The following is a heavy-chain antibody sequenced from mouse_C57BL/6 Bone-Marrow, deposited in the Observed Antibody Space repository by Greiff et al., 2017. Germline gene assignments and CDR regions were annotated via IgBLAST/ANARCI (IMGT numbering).Heavy chain of an antibody. CDR3: ARDHYYGSSRYYFDY. Sequence: VQGVESGAELARPGASVKLSCKASGYTFTSYGISWVKQRTGQGLEWIGEIYPRSGNTYYNEKFKGKATLTADKSSSTAYMELRSLTSEDSAVYFCARDHYYGSSRYYFDYWGQGTTLTVSS. D-gene: IGHD1-1*01. CDR2: IYPRSGNT. J-gene: IGHJ2*01. V-gene: IGHV1-81*01. CDR1: GYTFTSYG.